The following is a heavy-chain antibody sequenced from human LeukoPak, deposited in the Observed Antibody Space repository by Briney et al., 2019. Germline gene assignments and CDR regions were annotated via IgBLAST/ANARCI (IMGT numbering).Heavy chain of an antibody. D-gene: IGHD3-9*01. CDR3: ATAYLTGYHPGAFDI. CDR1: GCTFTNYV. CDR2: ITTGNVDT. J-gene: IGHJ3*02. Sequence: GASVNVSCKASGCTFTNYVMHWLRQAPGQRLEWMGWITTGNVDTKYSQNFQGRVTFTRDTSASTAYMEMSSLKSEDTAVYYCATAYLTGYHPGAFDIWGQGTMVSVSS. V-gene: IGHV1-3*04.